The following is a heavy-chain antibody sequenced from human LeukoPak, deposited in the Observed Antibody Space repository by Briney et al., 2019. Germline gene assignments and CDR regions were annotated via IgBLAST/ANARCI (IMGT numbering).Heavy chain of an antibody. D-gene: IGHD6-6*01. Sequence: SETLSLTCTVSGGSISSYYWNWIRQPPGKGLEWIGYIYYSGSTNYNPSLKSRVTTLVDTSKNQFSLRLSSVTAADTAVYYCAREYSSSSGRGAFDFWGQGTMVTVSS. CDR1: GGSISSYY. V-gene: IGHV4-59*08. CDR3: AREYSSSSGRGAFDF. CDR2: IYYSGST. J-gene: IGHJ3*01.